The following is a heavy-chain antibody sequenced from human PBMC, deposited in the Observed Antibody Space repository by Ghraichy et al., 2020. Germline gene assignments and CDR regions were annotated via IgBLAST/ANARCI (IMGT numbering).Heavy chain of an antibody. V-gene: IGHV1-24*01. CDR1: GYTLTELS. CDR3: ATDAYCGGDCYSRLPGDVYGMDV. J-gene: IGHJ6*02. D-gene: IGHD2-21*02. CDR2: FDPEDGET. Sequence: ASVKVSCKVSGYTLTELSMHWVRQAPGKGLEWMGGFDPEDGETIYAQKFQGRVTMTEDTSTDTAYMELSSLRSEDTAVYYCATDAYCGGDCYSRLPGDVYGMDVWGQGTTVTVSS.